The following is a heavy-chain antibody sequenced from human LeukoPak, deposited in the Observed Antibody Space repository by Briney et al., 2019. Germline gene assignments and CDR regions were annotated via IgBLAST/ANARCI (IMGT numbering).Heavy chain of an antibody. V-gene: IGHV1-2*02. CDR1: GYTFNGYY. D-gene: IGHD6-19*01. Sequence: ASVKVSCKASGYTFNGYYIHWVRQAPGQGLEWMGWINPNSGGTNYAQKFQGRVTMTRDTSISTAYMELSRLRSDGTAVFYCATSSGWKSNIDYWGQGTLVTVSS. CDR3: ATSSGWKSNIDY. J-gene: IGHJ4*02. CDR2: INPNSGGT.